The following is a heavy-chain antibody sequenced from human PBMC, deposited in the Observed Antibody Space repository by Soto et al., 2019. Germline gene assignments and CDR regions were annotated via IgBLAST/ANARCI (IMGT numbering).Heavy chain of an antibody. J-gene: IGHJ4*02. Sequence: GGSLRLSCAASGFTFSSYAMSWVRQAPGKGLEWVSAISGSGGSTYYADSVKGRFTISRDNSKNTLYLQMNSLRAEDTAVYYCAKDRGVVVGETAYYFAYWGQGTLVTVSS. CDR2: ISGSGGST. D-gene: IGHD1-26*01. V-gene: IGHV3-23*01. CDR3: AKDRGVVVGETAYYFAY. CDR1: GFTFSSYA.